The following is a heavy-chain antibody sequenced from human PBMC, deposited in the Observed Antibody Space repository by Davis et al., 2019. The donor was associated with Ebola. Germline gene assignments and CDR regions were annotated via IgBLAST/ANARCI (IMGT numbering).Heavy chain of an antibody. CDR2: ISGSGGST. CDR1: GFTFSSYA. V-gene: IGHV3-23*01. Sequence: PGGSLRLSCAASGFTFSSYAMSWVRQAPGKGLEWVSAISGSGGSTYYADSVKGRFTISRDNSKNTLYLQMNSLRAEDTAVYYCAKDKGDDYGDLTHWFDPWGQGTLVTVSS. D-gene: IGHD4-17*01. J-gene: IGHJ5*02. CDR3: AKDKGDDYGDLTHWFDP.